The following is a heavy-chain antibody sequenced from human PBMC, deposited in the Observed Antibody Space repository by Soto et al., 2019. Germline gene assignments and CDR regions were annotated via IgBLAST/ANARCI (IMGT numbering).Heavy chain of an antibody. V-gene: IGHV4-34*01. Sequence: PSETLSLTCAVNGGSFREYYWSWLRQPPGKGLEWIGEINQSGTTHYNPSLKRRINISIETSKNQFSLNLTSVTAADTATYYCARDIITVIGGEIYYCFSMDVWGQGTTVTVSS. CDR2: INQSGTT. CDR1: GGSFREYY. J-gene: IGHJ6*02. D-gene: IGHD3-10*01. CDR3: ARDIITVIGGEIYYCFSMDV.